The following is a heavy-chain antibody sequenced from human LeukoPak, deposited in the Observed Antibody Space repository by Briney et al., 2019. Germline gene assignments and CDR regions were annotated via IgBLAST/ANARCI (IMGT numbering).Heavy chain of an antibody. V-gene: IGHV3-74*01. J-gene: IGHJ4*02. Sequence: GGSLRLSCAASGFTLWNYWMHWVRQVPGKGLVRVSCINRDGSFTRYADSVKGRFTISKDNAKNTVYLQMNSLRAEDTAVYYCASGCSSTSCPAEYWGQGSLVTVSS. D-gene: IGHD2-2*01. CDR2: INRDGSFT. CDR3: ASGCSSTSCPAEY. CDR1: GFTLWNYW.